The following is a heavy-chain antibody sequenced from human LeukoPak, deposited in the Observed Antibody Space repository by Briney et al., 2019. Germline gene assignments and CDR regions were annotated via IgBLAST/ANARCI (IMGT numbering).Heavy chain of an antibody. J-gene: IGHJ4*02. Sequence: SQTLSLTCTVSGGSISSGSYYWSWIRQPAGKGLEWNGRIYTSGSTNYNPSLTSRVTISVDTSKNQFSLRLSSVTAADTAVYYCARSGWHSSGYPITFDYWGQGTLVTVSS. CDR1: GGSISSGSYY. CDR3: ARSGWHSSGYPITFDY. V-gene: IGHV4-61*02. CDR2: IYTSGST. D-gene: IGHD3-22*01.